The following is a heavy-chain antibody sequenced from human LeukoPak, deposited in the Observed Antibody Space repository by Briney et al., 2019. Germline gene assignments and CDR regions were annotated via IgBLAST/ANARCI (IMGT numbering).Heavy chain of an antibody. D-gene: IGHD2-15*01. Sequence: GASVKVSCKASGGTFSSYAISWVRQAPGQGLEWMGGIIPIFGTANYAQKFQGRVTLTADESTSTAYMELSSLRSEDTAVYYCARLYCSGGSCYSVYYYYGMDVWGQGTTVTVSS. V-gene: IGHV1-69*13. CDR1: GGTFSSYA. CDR2: IIPIFGTA. CDR3: ARLYCSGGSCYSVYYYYGMDV. J-gene: IGHJ6*02.